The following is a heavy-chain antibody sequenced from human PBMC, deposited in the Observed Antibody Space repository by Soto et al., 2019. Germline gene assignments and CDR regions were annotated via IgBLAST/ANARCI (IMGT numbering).Heavy chain of an antibody. CDR1: GDSVSSNSAA. Sequence: QVQLQQSGPGLVKPSQTLSLTCAISGDSVSSNSAAWNWIRQPPSRGLEWLGRTYYRPKWYNDYAVSVKSRITNNPDTSKNQFSLQLNALTPEDKAVYYCARDRVAAARYGMDVWGQGTTVTVSS. V-gene: IGHV6-1*01. J-gene: IGHJ6*02. CDR3: ARDRVAAARYGMDV. CDR2: TYYRPKWYN. D-gene: IGHD6-13*01.